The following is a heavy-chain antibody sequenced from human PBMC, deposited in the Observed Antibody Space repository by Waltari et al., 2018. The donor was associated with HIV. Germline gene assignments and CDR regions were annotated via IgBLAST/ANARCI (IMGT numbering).Heavy chain of an antibody. J-gene: IGHJ4*02. CDR2: ISYDGSNK. Sequence: QVQLVESGGGVVQPGRSLRLSCAASGFTFSSYAMHWVRQAPGKGLEWGAVISYDGSNKYYADSVKGRFTISRDNSKNTLYLQMNSLRAEDTAVYYCARVERGWSTGMDYWGQGTLVTVSS. CDR1: GFTFSSYA. D-gene: IGHD1-1*01. CDR3: ARVERGWSTGMDY. V-gene: IGHV3-30*04.